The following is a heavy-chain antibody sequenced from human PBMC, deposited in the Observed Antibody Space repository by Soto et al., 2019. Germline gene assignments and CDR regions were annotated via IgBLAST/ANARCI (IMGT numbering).Heavy chain of an antibody. CDR2: IIPIFGTA. V-gene: IGHV1-69*01. J-gene: IGHJ4*02. D-gene: IGHD3-22*01. CDR1: GGTFSSYA. CDR3: ARSPDYYDSSGYYYRRGYYFDY. Sequence: QVQLVQSGAEVKKPGSSVKVSCKASGGTFSSYAISWVRQAPGQGLEWMGGIIPIFGTANYAQKFQGRVTITADESTSTAYMELSSLRFEDTAVYYCARSPDYYDSSGYYYRRGYYFDYWGQGTLVTVSS.